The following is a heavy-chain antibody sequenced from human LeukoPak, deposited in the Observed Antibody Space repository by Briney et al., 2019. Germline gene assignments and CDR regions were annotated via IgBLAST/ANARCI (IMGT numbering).Heavy chain of an antibody. CDR1: GFTISNNY. Sequence: GGSLRLSCVAYGFTISNNYMSWVRQAPGKGLEWVSTIYSAGDTYYADSMKARFSISRDKSKNTLYLQINSLQPEDTAVYFCARARGAYSNFDYWGQGTLVTVSS. V-gene: IGHV3-66*02. CDR3: ARARGAYSNFDY. CDR2: IYSAGDT. D-gene: IGHD4-11*01. J-gene: IGHJ4*02.